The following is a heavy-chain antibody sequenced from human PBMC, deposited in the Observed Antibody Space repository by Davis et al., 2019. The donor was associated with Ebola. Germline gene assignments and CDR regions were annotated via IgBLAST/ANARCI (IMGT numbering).Heavy chain of an antibody. J-gene: IGHJ4*02. Sequence: GESLKISCAASGFTFSSYSINWVRQAPGKGLEWVSSISSSSYIYYADSVKGRFTISRDNAKNSLYLQMNSLRAEDTAVYYCARPLFTVTTWGIGDWGQGTLVTVSS. CDR3: ARPLFTVTTWGIGD. V-gene: IGHV3-21*04. CDR1: GFTFSSYS. D-gene: IGHD4-11*01. CDR2: ISSSSYI.